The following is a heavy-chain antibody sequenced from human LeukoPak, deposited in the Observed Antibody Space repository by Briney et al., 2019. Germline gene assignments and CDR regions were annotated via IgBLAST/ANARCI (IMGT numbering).Heavy chain of an antibody. Sequence: GGSLRLSCAASGFTFSSYAMSWVRQAPGKGLEWVSAISGSGGSTYYADSVKGRFTISRDNSKNTLYLQMNSLRAEDTAVYYCANVLGSGWYSGFDYWGQGTLVTVSS. CDR2: ISGSGGST. V-gene: IGHV3-23*01. D-gene: IGHD6-19*01. CDR3: ANVLGSGWYSGFDY. CDR1: GFTFSSYA. J-gene: IGHJ4*02.